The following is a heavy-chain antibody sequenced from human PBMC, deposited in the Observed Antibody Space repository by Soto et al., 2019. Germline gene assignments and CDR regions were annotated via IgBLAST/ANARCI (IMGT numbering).Heavy chain of an antibody. CDR3: AAHDSGGYYAEY. CDR2: IHDSGST. D-gene: IGHD3-22*01. CDR1: GDSVTISDYY. Sequence: QLQLQESGPGLVKPSETLSLTCTVSGDSVTISDYYWGWIRQPPGKGLEWIGSIHDSGSTYYNPSLKSRVTISGDTSKKQFALKLTSVTAADAAVYYCAAHDSGGYYAEYWGQGTLFTVSA. V-gene: IGHV4-39*01. J-gene: IGHJ4*02.